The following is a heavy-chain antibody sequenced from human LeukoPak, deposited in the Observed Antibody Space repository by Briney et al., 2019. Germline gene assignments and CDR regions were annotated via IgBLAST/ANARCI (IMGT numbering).Heavy chain of an antibody. J-gene: IGHJ6*02. CDR1: GFTFSSYA. D-gene: IGHD6-19*01. Sequence: GGSLRLSCAASGFTFSSYAMHWVRQAPGKGLEYVSAISSNGGSTYYANSVKGRFTISRDNSKNTLYLQMGSLRAEDMAVYYCARDPVIRSGWYPPYYYGMDVWGQGTTVTDSS. CDR2: ISSNGGST. CDR3: ARDPVIRSGWYPPYYYGMDV. V-gene: IGHV3-64*01.